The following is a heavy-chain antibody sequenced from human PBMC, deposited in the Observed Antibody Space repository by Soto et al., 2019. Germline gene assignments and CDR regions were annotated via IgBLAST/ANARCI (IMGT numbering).Heavy chain of an antibody. CDR2: IYPGDSDT. V-gene: IGHV5-51*01. CDR3: ARSSSSWKLYYYYGMDV. CDR1: GYSFTSYW. J-gene: IGHJ6*02. Sequence: PGESLKISCKGSGYSFTSYWIGWVRQMPGKVLEWMGIIYPGDSDTRYGPSFQGQVTISADKSISTAYLQWSSLKASDTAMYYCARSSSSWKLYYYYGMDVWGQGXTVTVYS. D-gene: IGHD6-13*01.